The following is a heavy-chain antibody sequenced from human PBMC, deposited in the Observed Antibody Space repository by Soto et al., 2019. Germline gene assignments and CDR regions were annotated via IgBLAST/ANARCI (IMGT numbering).Heavy chain of an antibody. Sequence: ASVKVSCKASGYTFTSYDINWVRQATGQGLEWMGWMNPNSGNTGYAQKFQGRVTMTEDTSTDTAYMELSSLRSEDTAVYYCATGHSRYYYYYMDVWGKGTTVTVSS. CDR3: ATGHSRYYYYYMDV. J-gene: IGHJ6*03. CDR2: MNPNSGNT. V-gene: IGHV1-8*01. CDR1: GYTFTSYD. D-gene: IGHD1-26*01.